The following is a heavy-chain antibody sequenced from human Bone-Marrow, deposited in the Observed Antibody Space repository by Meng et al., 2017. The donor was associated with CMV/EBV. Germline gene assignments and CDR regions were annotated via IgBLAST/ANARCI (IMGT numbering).Heavy chain of an antibody. D-gene: IGHD2-2*01. CDR2: ISGSGGST. CDR1: GFTFSSYA. CDR3: AREGYSSSTSFLNWFDT. V-gene: IGHV3-23*01. J-gene: IGHJ5*02. Sequence: GESLKISCAASGFTFSSYAMSWVRQAPGKGLEWVSAISGSGGSTYYADSVKGRFTIARDNSKNTLYLQMNSLRAEDTAVYYCAREGYSSSTSFLNWFDTWGQGPLVTFYS.